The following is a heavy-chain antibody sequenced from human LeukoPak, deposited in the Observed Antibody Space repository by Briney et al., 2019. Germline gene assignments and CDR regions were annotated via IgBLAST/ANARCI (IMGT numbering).Heavy chain of an antibody. D-gene: IGHD2-21*02. V-gene: IGHV4-59*01. J-gene: IGHJ4*02. CDR1: GGSISSYY. CDR3: ARRVKVGYCGGDCYSYY. CDR2: IYYSGYT. Sequence: SETLSLTCTVSGGSISSYYWSWIRQPPGKGLKWIGNIYYSGYTTYSPSLRSRVTISVDTSKNQFSLKLSSVTAADTAVYYCARRVKVGYCGGDCYSYYWGQGTLVTVSS.